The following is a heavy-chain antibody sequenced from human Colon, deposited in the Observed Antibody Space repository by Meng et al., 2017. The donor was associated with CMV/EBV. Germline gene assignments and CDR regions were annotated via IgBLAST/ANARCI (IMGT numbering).Heavy chain of an antibody. CDR3: ARVPAVVWYQLLPTYWWFDP. Sequence: ASVKVSCKASGYTFTSYGISWVRQAPGQGLEWMGWISAHNGNTNYAQKLQGRVTMTTDTSTSTAYMELRSLRSDDTAVYYCARVPAVVWYQLLPTYWWFDPWGQGTLVTVSS. CDR2: ISAHNGNT. J-gene: IGHJ5*02. V-gene: IGHV1-18*01. CDR1: GYTFTSYG. D-gene: IGHD2-2*01.